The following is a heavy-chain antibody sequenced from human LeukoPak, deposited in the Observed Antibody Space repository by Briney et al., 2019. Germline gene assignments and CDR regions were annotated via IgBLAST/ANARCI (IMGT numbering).Heavy chain of an antibody. D-gene: IGHD2-15*01. V-gene: IGHV4-30-4*01. J-gene: IGHJ1*01. CDR1: GGSISSAYYY. CDR2: RFYSGTT. CDR3: ARGGHYCVASNRYSSEYFQY. Sequence: PPETPCLTCTVSGGSISSAYYYWTWVRQPPGKGLEWIGYRFYSGTTYYNPSLESRAAISVDTSKNQFSLKLTSVTAADTAVYYCARGGHYCVASNRYSSEYFQYWGQGTLVTVSS.